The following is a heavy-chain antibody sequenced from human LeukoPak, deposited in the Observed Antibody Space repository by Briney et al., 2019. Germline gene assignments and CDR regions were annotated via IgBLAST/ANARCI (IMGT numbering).Heavy chain of an antibody. V-gene: IGHV4-34*01. J-gene: IGHJ1*01. CDR1: GGSFSGYY. Sequence: SETLSLTCAVYGGSFSGYYWSWIRQPPGKGLEWIGEINHSGSTNYNPSLKSRVTISVDTSKNQFSLKLSSVTAADASVYYCARQEAAVLFFQHWGQGTLVTVSS. D-gene: IGHD6-13*01. CDR3: ARQEAAVLFFQH. CDR2: INHSGST.